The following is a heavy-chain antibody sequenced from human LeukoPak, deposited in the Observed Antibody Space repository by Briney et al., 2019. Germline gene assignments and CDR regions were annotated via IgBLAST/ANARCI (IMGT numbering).Heavy chain of an antibody. D-gene: IGHD2-2*01. Sequence: GSLRLSCAASGFTFSDYYMSWIRQPPGKGLEWIGSIYYSGSTYYNPSLKSRVTISVDTSKNQFSLKLSSVTAADTAVYYCARRFKGYCSSTSCSAGYYYYYYMDVWGKGTTVTISS. CDR1: GFTFSDYY. CDR3: ARRFKGYCSSTSCSAGYYYYYYMDV. CDR2: IYYSGST. J-gene: IGHJ6*03. V-gene: IGHV4-39*01.